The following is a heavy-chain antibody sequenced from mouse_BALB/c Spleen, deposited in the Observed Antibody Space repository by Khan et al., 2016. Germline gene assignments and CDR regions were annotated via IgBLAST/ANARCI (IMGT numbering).Heavy chain of an antibody. CDR3: ASWGFLRGYAMDY. V-gene: IGHV9-2-1*01. D-gene: IGHD1-1*01. J-gene: IGHJ4*01. CDR2: INTETGEP. Sequence: QIQLVQSGPELKKPGETVKISCKASGYTFTDYSMHWVKQAPGKGLKWMGWINTETGEPTYADDFKGRFAFSLETSASTAYLQINNLKHEDTATYFCASWGFLRGYAMDYWVQGTSVTVSS. CDR1: GYTFTDYS.